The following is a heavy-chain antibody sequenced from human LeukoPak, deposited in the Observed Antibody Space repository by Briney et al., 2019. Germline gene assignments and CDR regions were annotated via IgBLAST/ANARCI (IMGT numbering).Heavy chain of an antibody. D-gene: IGHD2-2*01. Sequence: PGGSLRLSCAASGFTFSSYSMNWVRQAPGKGLEWVSYISSSSSTIYCADSVKGRFTISRDNAKNSLYLQMNSLRAEDTAVYYCARDTKPAMAFDIWGQGTMVTVSS. CDR1: GFTFSSYS. CDR3: ARDTKPAMAFDI. V-gene: IGHV3-48*01. CDR2: ISSSSSTI. J-gene: IGHJ3*02.